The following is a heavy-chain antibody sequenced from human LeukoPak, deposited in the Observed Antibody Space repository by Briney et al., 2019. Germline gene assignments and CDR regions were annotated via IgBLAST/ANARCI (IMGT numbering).Heavy chain of an antibody. V-gene: IGHV1-69*13. CDR1: GGTFRTFV. CDR3: ARDDSFYYGSGSHSNDPFDI. Sequence: SVKVSCKASGGTFRTFVISWVRQAPGQGLEWKGGINGMFGTANYAQKFQGRVTITADESSRTVDMALSSLRSEDTAVYYCARDDSFYYGSGSHSNDPFDIWGQGTMVTVSS. CDR2: INGMFGTA. J-gene: IGHJ3*02. D-gene: IGHD3-10*01.